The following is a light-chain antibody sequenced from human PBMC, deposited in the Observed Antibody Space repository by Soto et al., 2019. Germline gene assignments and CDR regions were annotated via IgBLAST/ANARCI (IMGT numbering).Light chain of an antibody. CDR3: QQSYSTPIT. V-gene: IGKV1-39*01. Sequence: DIQMTPSPSPLSASVGDRVTITCRASQSISSYLNWYQQKPGKAPKLLIYAASSLQSGVPSRFSGSGSGTDFTLTISSLQPEDFATYYCQQSYSTPITFGQGTRLEIK. CDR1: QSISSY. J-gene: IGKJ5*01. CDR2: AAS.